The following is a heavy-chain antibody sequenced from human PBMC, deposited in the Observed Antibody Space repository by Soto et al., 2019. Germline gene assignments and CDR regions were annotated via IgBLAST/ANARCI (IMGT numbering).Heavy chain of an antibody. CDR1: CGYISGSSYY. CDR3: ARHVEVTTVTLPYYFDY. V-gene: IGHV4-39*01. CDR2: IYYSGST. D-gene: IGHD4-4*01. J-gene: IGHJ4*02. Sequence: SQPLSHSCTVSCGYISGSSYYGSGIRQPPGKGLEWIGSIYYSGSTYYNQSLKSRVTISVDTSKNQFSLTLSSVTAADTAVYYCARHVEVTTVTLPYYFDYSGQGTLVTVS.